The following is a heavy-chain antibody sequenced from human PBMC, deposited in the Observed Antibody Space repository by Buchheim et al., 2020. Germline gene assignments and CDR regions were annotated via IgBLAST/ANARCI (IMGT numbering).Heavy chain of an antibody. CDR1: GFTFRNSA. CDR2: ISSTGGTT. CDR3: ARDQLGSDLPFDY. V-gene: IGHV3-23*01. D-gene: IGHD7-27*01. Sequence: EVQLLESGGALVQPGGSLRLSCAASGFTFRNSAMSWVRQAPGKGLEWVSVISSTGGTTYNADSVKGRFTISRDNSKNTLYLQMNSLRAEDTAVYYCARDQLGSDLPFDYWGQGT. J-gene: IGHJ4*02.